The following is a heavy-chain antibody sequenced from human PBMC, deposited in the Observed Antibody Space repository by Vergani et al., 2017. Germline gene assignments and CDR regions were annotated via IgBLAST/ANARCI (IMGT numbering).Heavy chain of an antibody. CDR1: GFTFSHAW. CDR3: TTAPVVDEDY. Sequence: EVQLVESGGGLVKPGGSLRLSCAASGFTFSHAWMSWVRPAPGKGLGWVGRIKSKTDGGTTDYAAPVKGRFTISRDDSKNTLYLQMNSLKTEDTAVYYSTTAPVVDEDYWGQGTLVTVSS. V-gene: IGHV3-15*01. D-gene: IGHD2-15*01. CDR2: IKSKTDGGTT. J-gene: IGHJ4*02.